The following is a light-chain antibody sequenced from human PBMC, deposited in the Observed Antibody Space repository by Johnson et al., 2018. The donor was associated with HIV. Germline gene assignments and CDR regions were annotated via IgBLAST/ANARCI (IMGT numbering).Light chain of an antibody. CDR3: GTWDSSLRGV. V-gene: IGLV1-51*01. CDR2: DNN. J-gene: IGLJ1*01. Sequence: QSVLTQPPSVSAAPGQKVTISCSGSSSNIGNNYVSWYQQLPGTAPKLLIYDNNKRPSGIPDRFSGSKSDTSATLGITGPQTGDEADYYCGTWDSSLRGVFGTGTKVTVL. CDR1: SSNIGNNY.